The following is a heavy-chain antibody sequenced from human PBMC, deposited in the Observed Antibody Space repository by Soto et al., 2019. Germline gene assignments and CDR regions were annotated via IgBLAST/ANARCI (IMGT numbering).Heavy chain of an antibody. CDR3: AKRRSSGSHYVDY. V-gene: IGHV3-23*01. D-gene: IGHD6-19*01. CDR2: VVDSGAST. Sequence: VGSLRLSCAASGFTFSNYAMTWVRQAPGKGLEWVSSVVDSGASTYYADSVRGRFTISRDNSKNTLYLQMTSLRAEDTAVYYCAKRRSSGSHYVDYWGQGALVTVSS. CDR1: GFTFSNYA. J-gene: IGHJ4*02.